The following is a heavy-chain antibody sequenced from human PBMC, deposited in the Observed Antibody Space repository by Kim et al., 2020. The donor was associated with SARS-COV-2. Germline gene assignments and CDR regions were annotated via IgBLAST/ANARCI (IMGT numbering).Heavy chain of an antibody. Sequence: SETLSLTCTVSGVSITRSSYYWAWIRQIPGKGMEWIGSIYYNGKTYYSPSLRSRVTIFLDTSKNQFSLKMSAVTAADTSMYYCANAAGSYYVVGFDYWG. CDR2: IYYNGKT. V-gene: IGHV4-39*01. CDR3: ANAAGSYYVVGFDY. CDR1: GVSITRSSYY. D-gene: IGHD3-10*01. J-gene: IGHJ4*01.